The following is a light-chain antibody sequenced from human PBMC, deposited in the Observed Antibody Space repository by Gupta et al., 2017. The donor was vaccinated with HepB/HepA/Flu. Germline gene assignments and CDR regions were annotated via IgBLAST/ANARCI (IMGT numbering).Light chain of an antibody. Sequence: TSSDVGSYYLVSWFQQHPGKAPKLMVYAVNERPSGVPDRFSGSKSGNTASLTVSGLQAEDEADYYCFSYAGSDNWVFGTGTKVTVL. V-gene: IGLV2-8*01. CDR1: SSDVGSYYL. CDR3: FSYAGSDNWV. CDR2: AVN. J-gene: IGLJ1*01.